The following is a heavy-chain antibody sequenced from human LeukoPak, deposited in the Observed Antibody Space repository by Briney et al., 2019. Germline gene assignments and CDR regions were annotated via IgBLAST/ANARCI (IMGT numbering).Heavy chain of an antibody. CDR1: GFTFSSYA. CDR2: ISGSGGST. J-gene: IGHJ3*02. CDR3: AKVPAAMGHAFDI. D-gene: IGHD2-2*01. Sequence: PGGSLRLSCAASGFTFSSYAMSWVRQAPGKGLEWVSAISGSGGSTYYAASVKGRFTISRDNSKNTLYLQINSLRAEDTAVYYCAKVPAAMGHAFDIWGQGTMVTVSS. V-gene: IGHV3-23*01.